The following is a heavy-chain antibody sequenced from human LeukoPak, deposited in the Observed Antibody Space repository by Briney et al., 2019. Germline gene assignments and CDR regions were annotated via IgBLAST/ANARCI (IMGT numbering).Heavy chain of an antibody. V-gene: IGHV1-69*05. CDR2: IIPIFGTA. D-gene: IGHD3-10*01. CDR3: VRDGEGVAISVNFWFDP. J-gene: IGHJ5*02. Sequence: SVKVSCKASGGTFSSYAISWVRQAPGQGLEWMGGIIPIFGTANYAQKFQGRVTITRDTSASTAYMELSSLTSEDTAIYYCVRDGEGVAISVNFWFDPWGQGTLVTVSS. CDR1: GGTFSSYA.